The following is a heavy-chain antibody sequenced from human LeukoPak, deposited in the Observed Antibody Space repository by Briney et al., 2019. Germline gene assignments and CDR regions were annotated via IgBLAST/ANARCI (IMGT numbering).Heavy chain of an antibody. D-gene: IGHD2-2*02. CDR3: ARVGYSSTSWYTWFDP. J-gene: IGHJ5*02. CDR1: GYTFTSYD. V-gene: IGHV1-8*01. Sequence: ASVKVSCKASGYTFTSYDINRVRQATGQGLELMGWMNPNSGKTGYAQKFQGRVTMTRNTSITTAYMELSSLRSEDTAVYYCARVGYSSTSWYTWFDPWGQGTLVTVSS. CDR2: MNPNSGKT.